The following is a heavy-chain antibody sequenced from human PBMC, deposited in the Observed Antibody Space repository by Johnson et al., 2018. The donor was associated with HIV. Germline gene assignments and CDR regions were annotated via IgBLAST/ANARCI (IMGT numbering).Heavy chain of an antibody. V-gene: IGHV3-23*04. D-gene: IGHD2-15*01. CDR3: AKDAYCSGGRCYGFGAFDI. CDR2: ISDNGRRT. Sequence: EVQLVESGGGLVKPGGSLRLSCAASGFTFSNAGMTWVRQAPGKGLEWVSGISDNGRRTYYEDSVKGRFTISRDNSKNTVYLQMNSLRAEDTDVFSCAKDAYCSGGRCYGFGAFDIWGQGTMVTVSS. J-gene: IGHJ3*02. CDR1: GFTFSNAG.